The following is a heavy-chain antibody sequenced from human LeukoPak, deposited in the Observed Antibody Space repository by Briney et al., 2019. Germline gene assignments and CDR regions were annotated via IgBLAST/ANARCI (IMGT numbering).Heavy chain of an antibody. CDR1: GFTFSSYA. V-gene: IGHV3-23*01. J-gene: IGHJ4*02. CDR3: AKGTRGYCTSTRCYEFDY. CDR2: ISGSGGST. Sequence: GGSLRPSCAASGFTFSSYAMSWVRQAPGKGLEWVSAISGSGGSTYYADSVKGRFTISRDNSKNTLYLQMNSLRAEDTAVYYCAKGTRGYCTSTRCYEFDYWGQGTLVTVSS. D-gene: IGHD2-2*01.